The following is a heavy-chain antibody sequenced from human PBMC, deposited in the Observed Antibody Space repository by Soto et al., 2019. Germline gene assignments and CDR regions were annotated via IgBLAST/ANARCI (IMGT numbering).Heavy chain of an antibody. J-gene: IGHJ4*02. CDR2: IYYSGST. CDR1: GGSISSGGYY. V-gene: IGHV4-31*03. CDR3: PSPNYYNSSCPISHFNY. D-gene: IGHD3-22*01. Sequence: PSETLSLTCTVSGGSISSGGYYWSWIRQHPWKGLEWIGYIYYSGSTYSNPSLKSRVTISVDTSKNQFSLKLSSVTAADTAVYYLPSPNYYNSSCPISHFNYWGQGTLDPDSS.